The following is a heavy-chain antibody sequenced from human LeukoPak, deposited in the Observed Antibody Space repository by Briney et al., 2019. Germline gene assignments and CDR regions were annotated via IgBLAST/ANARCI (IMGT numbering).Heavy chain of an antibody. D-gene: IGHD3-10*01. Sequence: SETLSLTCTVSGPSIGRFYWSWIRQPAGKGLEWIGRVHSSGSTNYIPSIKSRVTMSVDTSKNQFSLKLNPVTAADTAMYYCAREAVDYGSGSHDYWGQGILVTVSS. J-gene: IGHJ4*02. CDR3: AREAVDYGSGSHDY. CDR2: VHSSGST. V-gene: IGHV4-4*07. CDR1: GPSIGRFY.